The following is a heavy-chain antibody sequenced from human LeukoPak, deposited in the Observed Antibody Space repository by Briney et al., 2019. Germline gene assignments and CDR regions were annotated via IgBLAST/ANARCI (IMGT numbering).Heavy chain of an antibody. CDR3: ARDMTITGADDY. Sequence: GGSPRLSCAASGFTFSDHPMTWVRQAPGKGLQWVSYIDGSGTTIYYAESVKGRFTISRDNAKNSLYLQMNSLRAEDTALYYCARDMTITGADDYWGQGTRVTVSS. D-gene: IGHD6-13*01. V-gene: IGHV3-48*03. CDR2: IDGSGTTI. CDR1: GFTFSDHP. J-gene: IGHJ4*02.